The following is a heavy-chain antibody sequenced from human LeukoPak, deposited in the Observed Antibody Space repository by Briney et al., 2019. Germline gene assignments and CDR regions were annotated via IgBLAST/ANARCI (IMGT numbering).Heavy chain of an antibody. Sequence: PSETLSLTCTVSGGSISSSSYYWGWIRQPPGKGLEWIGSIYYSGSTYYNPSLKSRVTISADTSKNQFSLKLSSVTAADTAVYYCARHKWELRTDWFDPWGQGTLVTVSS. CDR2: IYYSGST. CDR1: GGSISSSSYY. CDR3: ARHKWELRTDWFDP. J-gene: IGHJ5*02. V-gene: IGHV4-39*01. D-gene: IGHD1-26*01.